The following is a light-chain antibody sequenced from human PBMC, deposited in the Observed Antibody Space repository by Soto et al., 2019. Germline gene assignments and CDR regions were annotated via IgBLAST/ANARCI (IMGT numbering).Light chain of an antibody. V-gene: IGKV3-20*01. J-gene: IGKJ1*01. CDR3: QQYDSSWT. CDR1: QSVPSNF. Sequence: EIVLTQSPGTLSLSPGERATLSCRASQSVPSNFLAWYQQKPGQAPILVIYVVSRRATGIPDRFSGSGSGTDFTLTISRLEPEDFAVYYWQQYDSSWTFGQGTKVEIK. CDR2: VVS.